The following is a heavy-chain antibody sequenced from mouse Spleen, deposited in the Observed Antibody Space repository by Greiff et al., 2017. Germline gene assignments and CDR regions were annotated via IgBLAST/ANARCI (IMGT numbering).Heavy chain of an antibody. CDR2: ISYDGSN. CDR1: GYSITSGYY. V-gene: IGHV3-6*01. J-gene: IGHJ3*01. D-gene: IGHD2-3*01. CDR3: ARDYDGYYGFAY. Sequence: EVKLVESGPGLVKPSQSLSLTCSVTGYSITSGYYWNWIRQFPGNKLEWMGYISYDGSNNYNPSLKNRISITRDTSKNQFFLKLNSVTTEDTATYYCARDYDGYYGFAYWGQGTLVTVSA.